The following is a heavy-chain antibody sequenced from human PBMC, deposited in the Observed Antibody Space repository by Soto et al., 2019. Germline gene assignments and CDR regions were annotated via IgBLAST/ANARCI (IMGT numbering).Heavy chain of an antibody. D-gene: IGHD2-2*01. J-gene: IGHJ4*02. CDR3: ARATPAATRRYFDY. CDR1: GGSFSGYY. V-gene: IGHV4-34*01. CDR2: INHSGST. Sequence: SETLSLTCAVYGGSFSGYYWSWIRQPPGKGLEWIGEINHSGSTNYNPSLKSRVTISVDTSKNQFSLKLSSVTAADTAVYYCARATPAATRRYFDYWGQGTLVTVSS.